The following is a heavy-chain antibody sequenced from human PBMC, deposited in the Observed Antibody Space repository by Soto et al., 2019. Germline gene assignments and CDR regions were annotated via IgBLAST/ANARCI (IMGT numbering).Heavy chain of an antibody. D-gene: IGHD2-15*01. CDR2: INPTLGTT. CDR1: ESIFTSSG. V-gene: IGHV1-69*01. J-gene: IGHJ4*02. Sequence: QLVQSGAEVKKPDSSVKVSCKASESIFTSSGVTWVRQAPGQGLEWMGGINPTLGTTHYAQRFQGRLTIYADESRTIVSMGLSNLTPDDTAVYYCARLRSDCGGGTCSGSFWGQGTLVTVSS. CDR3: ARLRSDCGGGTCSGSF.